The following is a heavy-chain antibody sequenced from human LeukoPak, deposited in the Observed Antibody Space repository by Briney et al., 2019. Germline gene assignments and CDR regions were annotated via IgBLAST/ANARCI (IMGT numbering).Heavy chain of an antibody. CDR1: GFTFSSYA. CDR2: ISGSGGST. Sequence: PGGYLRLYCAASGFTFSSYAMSWVRQAPGKGLEWVSAISGSGGSTYYADSLKGRFTISRDNSKNTLYLQMNSLRAEDTAVYYCAKEHYVTRWDIVVVVAATFDYWGQGTLVTVSS. V-gene: IGHV3-23*01. J-gene: IGHJ4*02. CDR3: AKEHYVTRWDIVVVVAATFDY. D-gene: IGHD2-15*01.